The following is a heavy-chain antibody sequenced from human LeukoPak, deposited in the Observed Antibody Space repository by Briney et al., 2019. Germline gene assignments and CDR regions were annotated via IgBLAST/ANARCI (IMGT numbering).Heavy chain of an antibody. Sequence: SETLSLTCTVSGGSISISSYYWGWIRQPPGNGLEWIASMSYSGSTYYNPSLKSRVTIAVDTSKTQFSLKLSSVTAADTAVYYCARFYTTSQYGSGYMDVWGKGTTVTVSS. CDR2: MSYSGST. D-gene: IGHD3-10*01. J-gene: IGHJ6*03. V-gene: IGHV4-39*01. CDR3: ARFYTTSQYGSGYMDV. CDR1: GGSISISSYY.